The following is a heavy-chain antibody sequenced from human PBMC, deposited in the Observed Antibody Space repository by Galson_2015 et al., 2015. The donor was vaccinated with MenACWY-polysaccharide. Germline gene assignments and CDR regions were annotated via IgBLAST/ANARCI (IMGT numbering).Heavy chain of an antibody. J-gene: IGHJ5*02. CDR3: ARAPRGYCSGNSCFGWFDP. CDR1: GFTFSNYA. D-gene: IGHD2-15*01. CDR2: ISGGGITT. Sequence: SLRLSCAASGFTFSNYAITWVRQAPGRGLEWVSLISGGGITTNYADSVKGRFTISRDNSRNTLYLQMNSLRAEDTAIYYCARAPRGYCSGNSCFGWFDPWSQGTLVTVSS. V-gene: IGHV3-23*01.